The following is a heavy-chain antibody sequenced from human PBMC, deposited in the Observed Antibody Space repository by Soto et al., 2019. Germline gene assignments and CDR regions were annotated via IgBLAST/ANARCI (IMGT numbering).Heavy chain of an antibody. CDR3: AKDKVAGTMDDFDI. CDR1: GFTFDDYA. V-gene: IGHV3-9*01. D-gene: IGHD6-19*01. J-gene: IGHJ3*02. CDR2: ISWNSGSI. Sequence: EVQLVESGGGLVQPGRSLRLSCAASGFTFDDYAMHWVRQAPGKGLEWVSGISWNSGSIGYADSVKGRFTISRDNAKNALYLKMNSLRAEDTALYYCAKDKVAGTMDDFDIWGQGTMVTVSS.